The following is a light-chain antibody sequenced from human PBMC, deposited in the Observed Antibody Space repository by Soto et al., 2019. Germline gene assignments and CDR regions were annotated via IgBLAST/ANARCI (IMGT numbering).Light chain of an antibody. CDR2: EVS. CDR3: CSYAGSSTPWV. Sequence: QSALTQPASVSGSPGQSITISCTGTSSDVGSYNLVSWYQQHPGKAHKLMIYEVSKRPSGVSNRFSGSKSGNTASLTISGLQAEDEADYYCCSYAGSSTPWVFGGGTQLTVL. CDR1: SSDVGSYNL. V-gene: IGLV2-23*02. J-gene: IGLJ3*02.